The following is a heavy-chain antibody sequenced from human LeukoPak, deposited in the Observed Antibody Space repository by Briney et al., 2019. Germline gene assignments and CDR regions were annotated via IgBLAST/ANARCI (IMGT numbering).Heavy chain of an antibody. Sequence: SETLSLTCTVSGGSISSSSYYWGWLRQPPGKGLEWIGSIYYSGSTYYNPSLKSRVTISVDTSKNQFSLKLSSVTAADTAVYYCARFESSIASGVDYWGQGTLVTVSS. CDR1: GGSISSSSYY. D-gene: IGHD6-6*01. J-gene: IGHJ4*02. CDR3: ARFESSIASGVDY. CDR2: IYYSGST. V-gene: IGHV4-39*01.